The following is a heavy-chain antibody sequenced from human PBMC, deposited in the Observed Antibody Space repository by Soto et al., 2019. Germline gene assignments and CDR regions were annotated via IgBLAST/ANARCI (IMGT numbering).Heavy chain of an antibody. D-gene: IGHD5-12*01. CDR2: INTYNGMT. Sequence: QVQLVQPGGEVKKPGASVTVSCKASGYTFINYHITWVRQAPGQGLEWMAWINTYNGMTDYAQRFQGRVTMTRDTSTSTAYMELRNPGSDDTAVYFCAKSPRGEMATDWGQGTLVTVSS. J-gene: IGHJ4*02. V-gene: IGHV1-18*01. CDR1: GYTFINYH. CDR3: AKSPRGEMATD.